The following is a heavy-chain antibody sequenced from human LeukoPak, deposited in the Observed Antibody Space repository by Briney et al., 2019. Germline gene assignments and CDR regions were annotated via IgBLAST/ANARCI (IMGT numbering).Heavy chain of an antibody. CDR1: GFTFSTYE. J-gene: IGHJ6*02. Sequence: PGGSLRLSCAASGFTFSTYEMNWVRQAPGKGLEWVSYISTSGFTIYYADSVKGRFTISRDNAKNSLYLQMNSLRAEDTAVYYCARDVAMNVWGQGTTVTVPS. V-gene: IGHV3-48*03. CDR3: ARDVAMNV. CDR2: ISTSGFTI.